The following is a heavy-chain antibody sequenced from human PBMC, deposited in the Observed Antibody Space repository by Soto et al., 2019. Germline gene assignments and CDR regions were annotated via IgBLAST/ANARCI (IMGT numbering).Heavy chain of an antibody. V-gene: IGHV3-11*01. CDR2: ISSSGSTI. CDR3: ARTKQYYDFWSGYYSEDNWFDP. CDR1: GFTFSDYY. D-gene: IGHD3-3*01. J-gene: IGHJ5*02. Sequence: VGSLRLSCAASGFTFSDYYMSWIRQAPGKGLEWVSYISSSGSTIYYADSVKGRFTISRDNAKNSLYLQMNSLRAEDTAVYYCARTKQYYDFWSGYYSEDNWFDPWGQGTLVTVSS.